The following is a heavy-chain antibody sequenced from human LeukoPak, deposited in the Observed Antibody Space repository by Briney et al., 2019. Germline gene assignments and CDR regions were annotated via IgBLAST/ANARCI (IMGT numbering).Heavy chain of an antibody. CDR1: GFTFSSYS. Sequence: PGGSLRLSCAASGFTFSSYSMNWVRQAPGKGLEWVANIRRDGSETHYVDSVMGRFTISRDNAKNSLYLQMNSLRAEDTAVYYCARSKDIRMGSKRGIEMDYWGQGTLVTVPS. CDR2: IRRDGSET. D-gene: IGHD5-24*01. CDR3: ARSKDIRMGSKRGIEMDY. V-gene: IGHV3-7*03. J-gene: IGHJ4*02.